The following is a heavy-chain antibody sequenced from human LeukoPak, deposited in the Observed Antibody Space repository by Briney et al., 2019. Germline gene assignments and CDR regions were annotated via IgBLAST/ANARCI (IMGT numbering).Heavy chain of an antibody. CDR1: GGSISSYY. D-gene: IGHD3-3*01. J-gene: IGHJ6*04. CDR2: IYTSGST. Sequence: SETLSLTCTVSGGSISSYYWSWIRQPAGKGLEWIGRIYTSGSTNHNPSLKSRVTMSVDTSKNQFSLKLSSVTAADTAVYYCARGPEPDYDFWSGYLMDVWGKGTTVTVSS. CDR3: ARGPEPDYDFWSGYLMDV. V-gene: IGHV4-4*07.